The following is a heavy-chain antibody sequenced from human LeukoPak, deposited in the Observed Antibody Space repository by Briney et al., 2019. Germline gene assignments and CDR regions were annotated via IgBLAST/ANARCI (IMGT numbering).Heavy chain of an antibody. D-gene: IGHD5-18*01. CDR3: TRGGYSYGFNWLDP. CDR2: NRRKAYNYAS. J-gene: IGHJ5*02. V-gene: IGHV3-73*01. Sequence: GGSQRLSCAASGHTFSVSYMHWVRQASRKALELVGRNRRKAYNYASTYVASVKGRFTISRDDSKNTAYLQMNSLKTEDAAVYYCTRGGYSYGFNWLDPWGQGTLVTVSS. CDR1: GHTFSVSY.